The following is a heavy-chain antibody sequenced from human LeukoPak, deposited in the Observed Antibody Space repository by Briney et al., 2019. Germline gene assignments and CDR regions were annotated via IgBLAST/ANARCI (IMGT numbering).Heavy chain of an antibody. CDR2: ITGSGGST. CDR1: GFTFSSYA. D-gene: IGHD6-19*01. V-gene: IGHV3-23*01. J-gene: IGHJ4*02. CDR3: AEGGVGSGWYSPGY. Sequence: GGSLRLSCAASGFTFSSYAMSWVRQAPGKGQEWVSGITGSGGSTYYADSVKGRFTISRDNSKNTLYLQLNSLRAEDTAVYYCAEGGVGSGWYSPGYWGQGTLVTVSS.